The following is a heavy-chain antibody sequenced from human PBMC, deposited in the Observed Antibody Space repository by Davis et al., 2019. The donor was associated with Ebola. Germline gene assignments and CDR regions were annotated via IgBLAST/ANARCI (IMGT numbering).Heavy chain of an antibody. CDR2: IYYSGST. Sequence: PSETLSLTCTVSGGSISSYYWSWIRQPPGKGLEWIGYIYYSGSTNYNPSLKSRVTISVDTSKNQFSLKLSSVTAADTAVYYCARDYLAVAGTDYYYYMDVWGKGTTVTVSS. V-gene: IGHV4-59*01. J-gene: IGHJ6*03. CDR3: ARDYLAVAGTDYYYYMDV. D-gene: IGHD6-19*01. CDR1: GGSISSYY.